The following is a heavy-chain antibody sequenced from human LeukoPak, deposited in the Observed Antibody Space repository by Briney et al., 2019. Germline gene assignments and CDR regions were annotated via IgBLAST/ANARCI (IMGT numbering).Heavy chain of an antibody. Sequence: GGSLTLSCAASGFPFRDYYMTWIRQAPGKGLEWISYISRSGDSLYYADSVEGRFTISRDNAKNSLFLQVNSLRADDTAVYYCAREVVIFPDYYYYGMDVWGQGTTVTVSS. D-gene: IGHD3-9*01. CDR1: GFPFRDYY. V-gene: IGHV3-11*01. CDR3: AREVVIFPDYYYYGMDV. CDR2: ISRSGDSL. J-gene: IGHJ6*02.